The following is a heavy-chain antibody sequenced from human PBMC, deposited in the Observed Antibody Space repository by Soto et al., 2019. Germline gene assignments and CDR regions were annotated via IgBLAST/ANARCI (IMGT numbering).Heavy chain of an antibody. CDR3: ARDRGQWELGGFDY. D-gene: IGHD1-26*01. J-gene: IGHJ4*02. CDR2: INSDGSST. CDR1: GFTFSSYW. V-gene: IGHV3-74*01. Sequence: GALRLSCAASGFTFSSYWMHWVRQAPGKGLVLVLRINSDGSSTNDADSVKGLFTISRDNAKNTLYLQMNSLRAEDTAVYYCARDRGQWELGGFDYWGQGTLVTVSS.